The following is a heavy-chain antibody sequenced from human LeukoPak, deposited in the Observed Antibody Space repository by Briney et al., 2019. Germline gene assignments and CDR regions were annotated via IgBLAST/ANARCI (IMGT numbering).Heavy chain of an antibody. J-gene: IGHJ4*02. Sequence: GGSLRLSCAASGFTFSTYAMSWVRQAPGKGLEWVSTISGSGTNTYYTDSVKGRFTISRDNSKSTLYLQMNSLRAEDTAVYYCAKDDRVGSYVSFDYWGQGTMVTVSS. D-gene: IGHD2-15*01. CDR1: GFTFSTYA. V-gene: IGHV3-23*01. CDR3: AKDDRVGSYVSFDY. CDR2: ISGSGTNT.